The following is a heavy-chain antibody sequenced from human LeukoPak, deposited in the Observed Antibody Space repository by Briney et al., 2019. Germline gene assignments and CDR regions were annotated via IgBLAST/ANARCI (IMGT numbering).Heavy chain of an antibody. CDR1: GFTVSSNY. CDR3: ARGIAGGYSYGLDY. V-gene: IGHV3-66*02. J-gene: IGHJ4*02. CDR2: IYSAGST. D-gene: IGHD5-18*01. Sequence: GGSLRLSCAASGFTVSSNYMSWVRQAPGKGLEWVSVIYSAGSTYYADSVKGRFTTSRDNSKNTLYLQMNSPRAEDTAVYYCARGIAGGYSYGLDYWGQGTLVTVSS.